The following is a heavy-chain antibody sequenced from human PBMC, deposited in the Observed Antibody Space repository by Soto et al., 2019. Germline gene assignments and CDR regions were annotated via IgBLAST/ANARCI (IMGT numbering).Heavy chain of an antibody. V-gene: IGHV3-33*01. J-gene: IGHJ6*02. CDR3: ARGRITGIDYFYGLDV. CDR2: IWYDESNE. CDR1: GFNFRSYG. Sequence: GGSLRLSCAASGFNFRSYGMHWVRQAPGKGLEWVAVIWYDESNEHYIDSVKGRFTVSRDNSKNTLYLQMRSLRAEDTAVYYCARGRITGIDYFYGLDVWGQGTTVTVSS. D-gene: IGHD1-20*01.